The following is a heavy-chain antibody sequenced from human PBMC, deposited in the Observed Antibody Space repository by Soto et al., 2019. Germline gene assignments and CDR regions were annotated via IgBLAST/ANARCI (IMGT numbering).Heavy chain of an antibody. Sequence: SETLSLTCTVSGGSISSYYWSWIRQPPGKGLEWIGYIYYSGSTNYNPSLKSRVTISVDTSKNQFSLKLSSVTAADTAVYYCARHNTAMLFDHWGQGTLVTVSS. CDR2: IYYSGST. CDR1: GGSISSYY. D-gene: IGHD5-18*01. CDR3: ARHNTAMLFDH. V-gene: IGHV4-59*08. J-gene: IGHJ4*02.